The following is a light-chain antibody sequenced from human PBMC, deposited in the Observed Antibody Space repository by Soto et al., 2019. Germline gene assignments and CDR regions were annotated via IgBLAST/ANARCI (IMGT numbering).Light chain of an antibody. CDR3: QQYGASYT. J-gene: IGKJ2*01. Sequence: EIVLTQSPGTLSLSPGERATVSCRASQSVSSDYLAWYQQKPGRAPRLLIYGASRRATGVPDRFSGSGSGTDFTLTINILEPEDFAVYYCQQYGASYTFGQGTKLEIK. V-gene: IGKV3-20*01. CDR2: GAS. CDR1: QSVSSDY.